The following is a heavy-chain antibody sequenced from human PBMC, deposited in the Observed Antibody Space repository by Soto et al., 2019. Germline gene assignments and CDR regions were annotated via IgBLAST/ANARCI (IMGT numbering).Heavy chain of an antibody. J-gene: IGHJ4*02. CDR2: ISSSSSTI. V-gene: IGHV3-48*02. CDR3: ARVLTGEFAFDY. CDR1: GFTFSSYS. Sequence: GGSLRLPCAASGFTFSSYSMNWVRQAPGKGLEWVSYISSSSSTIYYADSVKGRFTISRDNAKNSLYLQMNRLRDEDTAVYYCARVLTGEFAFDYWGQGTLVTVSS. D-gene: IGHD3-10*01.